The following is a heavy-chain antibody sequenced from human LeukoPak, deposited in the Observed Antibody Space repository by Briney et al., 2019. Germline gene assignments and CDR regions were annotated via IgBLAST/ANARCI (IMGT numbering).Heavy chain of an antibody. Sequence: KASETLSLTCTVSGGSISSSSYYWGWLRQPPGQGLEWIGSIYYSGSTYYNPSLKSRVTISVDTSKNQFSLKLSSVTAADTAVYYCARQVDTAMVRDWGQGTLVTVSS. CDR2: IYYSGST. CDR1: GGSISSSSYY. CDR3: ARQVDTAMVRD. D-gene: IGHD5-18*01. V-gene: IGHV4-39*01. J-gene: IGHJ4*02.